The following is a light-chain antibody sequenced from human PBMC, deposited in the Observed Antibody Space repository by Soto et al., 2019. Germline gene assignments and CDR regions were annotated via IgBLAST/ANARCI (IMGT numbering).Light chain of an antibody. V-gene: IGKV1-13*02. CDR2: DAS. CDR1: QGISSA. J-gene: IGKJ5*01. CDR3: QQFNSYPPIT. Sequence: AIQLTQSPSSLSASVGDKVTITCRASQGISSALAWYQQKPGKAPKLLIYDASSLESGVPSRFSGSGSGTDFTLTISSLQPEDFATYYCQQFNSYPPITFGQETRLDIK.